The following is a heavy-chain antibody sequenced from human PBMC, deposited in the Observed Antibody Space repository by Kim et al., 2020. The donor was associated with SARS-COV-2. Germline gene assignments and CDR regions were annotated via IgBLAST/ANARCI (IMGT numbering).Heavy chain of an antibody. CDR3: AKDLWDGSGSYSPIDY. Sequence: GGSLRLSCAASGLTFSSYAMSWVRQAPGKGLEWVSAISGSGGSTYYADSVKGRFTISRDNSKNTLYLQMNSLRAEDTAVYYCAKDLWDGSGSYSPIDYWGQGTLVTVSS. CDR2: ISGSGGST. CDR1: GLTFSSYA. J-gene: IGHJ4*02. D-gene: IGHD3-10*01. V-gene: IGHV3-23*01.